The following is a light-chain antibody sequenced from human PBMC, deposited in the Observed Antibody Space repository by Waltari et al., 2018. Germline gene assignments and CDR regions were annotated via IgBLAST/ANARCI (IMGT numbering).Light chain of an antibody. V-gene: IGLV2-23*01. CDR1: SSDVGNFLI. J-gene: IGLJ3*02. Sequence: QSALTQPASVSGSPGQSISISCTGSSSDVGNFLILPWYQQHPGKAPKVIIYEGNKRPSGLSDRFSGSKSGNTASLTISGLQPDDEADYYCCSYVGGTSWVFGGGTKLTVL. CDR3: CSYVGGTSWV. CDR2: EGN.